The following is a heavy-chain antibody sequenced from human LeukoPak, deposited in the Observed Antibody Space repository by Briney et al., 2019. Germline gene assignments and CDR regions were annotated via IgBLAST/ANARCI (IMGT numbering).Heavy chain of an antibody. CDR1: GYSFTNYW. D-gene: IGHD3-10*01. Sequence: GESLKISCKGSGYSFTNYWTGWVRPMPGKGLKWMGIIYPGDSDARYSPSFQGQVTISADKSISTAYLQWSSLKASDTAMYYCARLAFGMVRGVRYFQHWGQGTLVTVSS. J-gene: IGHJ1*01. CDR2: IYPGDSDA. CDR3: ARLAFGMVRGVRYFQH. V-gene: IGHV5-51*01.